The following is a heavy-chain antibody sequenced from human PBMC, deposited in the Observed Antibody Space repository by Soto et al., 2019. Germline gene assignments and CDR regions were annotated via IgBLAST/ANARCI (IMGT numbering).Heavy chain of an antibody. J-gene: IGHJ4*02. CDR1: GGSFSGYY. D-gene: IGHD2-8*01. V-gene: IGHV4-34*01. CDR3: ASSSSSYCTNGVCYTDPTTLDY. CDR2: INHSGST. Sequence: SETLSLTCAVYGGSFSGYYWSWIRQPPGKGLEWIGEINHSGSTNYNPSLKSRITINPDTSKNQFSLQLNSVTPEDTAVYYCASSSSSYCTNGVCYTDPTTLDYWGQGTLVTVSS.